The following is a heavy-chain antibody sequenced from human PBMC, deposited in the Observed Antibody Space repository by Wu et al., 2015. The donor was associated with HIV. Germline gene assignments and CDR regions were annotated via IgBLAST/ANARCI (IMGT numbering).Heavy chain of an antibody. CDR2: IVPMFGTP. V-gene: IGHV1-69*13. Sequence: QVHLVQSGTEVKKPGSSVKVSCKASGGTFSSYAINWVRQAPGQGLEWMGRIVPMFGTPNYAQKFQGRVTITADESTTTAYMELSSLRSEDTAVYYCARDREIDGNDQWGQGTLVTVSS. D-gene: IGHD5-12*01. CDR3: ARDREIDGNDQ. CDR1: GGTFSSYA. J-gene: IGHJ4*02.